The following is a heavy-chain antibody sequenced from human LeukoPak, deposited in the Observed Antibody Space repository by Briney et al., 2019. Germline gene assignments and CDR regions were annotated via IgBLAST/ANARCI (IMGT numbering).Heavy chain of an antibody. CDR2: IYTNGNT. J-gene: IGHJ4*02. CDR1: GASISSGSSY. CDR3: ARNLIPEQLVLNF. Sequence: PSETLSLTCTVSGASISSGSSYWSWIRQPAGKGLDWIGRIYTNGNTNYNPSLKSRVTMSVDTSKNQFSLNLKSVTPEDTAVYYCARNLIPEQLVLNFWGQGILVTVSS. D-gene: IGHD6-13*01. V-gene: IGHV4-61*02.